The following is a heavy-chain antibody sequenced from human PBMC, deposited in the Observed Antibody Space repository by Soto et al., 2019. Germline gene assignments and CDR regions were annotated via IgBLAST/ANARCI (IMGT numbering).Heavy chain of an antibody. Sequence: QVQLVESGGGVVQPGGSLRLSCAASGFIFSSYSMHWVRQAPGKGLQWVAVTSFDGSKKYYADSVKGRFTISRDNSKNTLYLQMNSLRGDDTAVYYCARVATVFGVAPYGMDVWGQGTTVTVSS. CDR1: GFIFSSYS. CDR3: ARVATVFGVAPYGMDV. J-gene: IGHJ6*02. V-gene: IGHV3-30-3*01. D-gene: IGHD3-3*01. CDR2: TSFDGSKK.